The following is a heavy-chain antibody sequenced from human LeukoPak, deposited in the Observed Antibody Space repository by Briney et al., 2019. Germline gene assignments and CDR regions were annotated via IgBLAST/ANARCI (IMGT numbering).Heavy chain of an antibody. CDR1: GFTFDDYA. J-gene: IGHJ4*02. D-gene: IGHD3-9*01. Sequence: GGSLRLSCAASGFTFDDYAMHWVRQAPGKGLEWVSGISWNSGSIGCADSVKGRFTISRDNAKNSLYLQMNSLRAEDMALYYCAKDMNVILTGFDYWGQGTLVTVSS. CDR2: ISWNSGSI. V-gene: IGHV3-9*03. CDR3: AKDMNVILTGFDY.